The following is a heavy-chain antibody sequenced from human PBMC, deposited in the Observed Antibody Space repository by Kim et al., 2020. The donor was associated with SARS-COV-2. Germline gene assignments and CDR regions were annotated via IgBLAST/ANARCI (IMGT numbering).Heavy chain of an antibody. V-gene: IGHV3-53*01. D-gene: IGHD6-13*01. Sequence: GGSLRLSCAASGFTVSSNYMRWVRQAPGKGLEWVPVIYSGGSTYYADSVEGRFTISRDNSKNTVYLQMNSLRAEDGAVYYCARMIPRASWYLGHWGQGTPVTVSS. J-gene: IGHJ4*02. CDR2: IYSGGST. CDR1: GFTVSSNY. CDR3: ARMIPRASWYLGH.